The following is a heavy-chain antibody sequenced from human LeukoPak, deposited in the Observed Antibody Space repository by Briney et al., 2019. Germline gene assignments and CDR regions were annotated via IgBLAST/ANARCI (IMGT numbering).Heavy chain of an antibody. V-gene: IGHV4-4*07. Sequence: SETLSLTCTVSGGSISSYYWSWIRQPAGKGLEWIGRIYPTGSTNYNPSLKSRVTMSVDASEKQLSLKLSSVTAADTAVYYCAKTGPIHSSGFDYWGQGTLVTVSS. J-gene: IGHJ4*02. D-gene: IGHD6-19*01. CDR3: AKTGPIHSSGFDY. CDR2: IYPTGST. CDR1: GGSISSYY.